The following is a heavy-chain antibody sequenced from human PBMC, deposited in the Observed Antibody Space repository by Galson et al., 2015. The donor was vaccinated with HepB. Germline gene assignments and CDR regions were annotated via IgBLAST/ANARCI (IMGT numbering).Heavy chain of an antibody. Sequence: SVKVSCKASGYTFTGYYMHWVRQAPGQGLEWMGRINPNSGGTTYAQKFQGRVTMTRDTSITTAYMDLTRLTSDDTALYYCARCSIDIVADPADTTFDYWGQGTLVTVSS. V-gene: IGHV1-2*06. CDR2: INPNSGGT. CDR3: ARCSIDIVADPADTTFDY. D-gene: IGHD2-2*01. CDR1: GYTFTGYY. J-gene: IGHJ4*02.